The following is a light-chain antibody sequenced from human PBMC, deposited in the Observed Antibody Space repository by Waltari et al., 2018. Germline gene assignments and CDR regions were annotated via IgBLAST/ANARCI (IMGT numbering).Light chain of an antibody. CDR3: ATWDDRLSFWV. V-gene: IGLV1-47*01. CDR2: TSS. Sequence: QSVLTQAPSASGTPGQRVTLSCPGSSSDIGSNYVYWHQQFPGTAPRPLSYTSSQRPYGVPDRFSGSKSGTSASLAISGLRSEDEADYYCATWDDRLSFWVFGEGTSLTVL. J-gene: IGLJ3*02. CDR1: SSDIGSNY.